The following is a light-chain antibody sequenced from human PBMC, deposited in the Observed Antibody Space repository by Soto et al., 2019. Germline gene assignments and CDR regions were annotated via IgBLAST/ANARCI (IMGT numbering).Light chain of an antibody. CDR1: SSDVGGYNY. J-gene: IGLJ2*01. V-gene: IGLV2-11*01. CDR2: DVS. Sequence: QSALTQPRSVSGSPGQSVTISCTGNSSDVGGYNYVSWYQQHPGKAPKLMIYDVSKRPSGVPDRFSGSKSGNTASLTISGLQAEDEADYYCCSYAGSYRVFGGATKLTVL. CDR3: CSYAGSYRV.